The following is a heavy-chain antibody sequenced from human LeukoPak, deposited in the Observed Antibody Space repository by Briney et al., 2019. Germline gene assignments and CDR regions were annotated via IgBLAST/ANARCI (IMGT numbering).Heavy chain of an antibody. Sequence: SETLSLTCAVYGGSFSGYYWSWIRQPPGKGLEWTGEINHSGSTNYNPSLKSRVTISVDTSKNQFSLKLSSVTAADTAVYYCARVMITMVRGVIIIGGSGWFDPWGQGTLVTVSS. CDR3: ARVMITMVRGVIIIGGSGWFDP. CDR2: INHSGST. CDR1: GGSFSGYY. V-gene: IGHV4-34*01. J-gene: IGHJ5*02. D-gene: IGHD3-10*01.